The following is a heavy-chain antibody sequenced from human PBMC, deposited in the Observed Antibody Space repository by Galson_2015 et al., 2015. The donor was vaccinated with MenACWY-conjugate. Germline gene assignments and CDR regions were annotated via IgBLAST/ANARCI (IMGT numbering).Heavy chain of an antibody. J-gene: IGHJ4*02. CDR3: ASQTWTGYFDY. CDR1: GFTFSNYW. D-gene: IGHD3-10*01. Sequence: RLSCAASGFTFSNYWMSWVRQAPGKGLEWVANIKQDGSEKYYVDSVKGRFTISRDNAKNSLYLQMNSLRAEDTAMYYCASQTWTGYFDYWGQGILVTVSS. CDR2: IKQDGSEK. V-gene: IGHV3-7*03.